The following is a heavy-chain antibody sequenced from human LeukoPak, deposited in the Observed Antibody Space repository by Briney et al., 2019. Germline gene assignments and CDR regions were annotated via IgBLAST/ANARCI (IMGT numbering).Heavy chain of an antibody. D-gene: IGHD1-1*01. J-gene: IGHJ4*02. CDR3: ARDSEGTFDY. V-gene: IGHV4-61*02. CDR1: GGSISSGSYY. CDR2: IYTSGST. Sequence: SETLSLTCTVSGGSISSGSYYWSWIRQPAGKGLEWIGRIYTSGSTNYNPSLKSRVTISVDTSKNQFSLKLSSVTAADTAVYYCARDSEGTFDYWGQGTLVTVSS.